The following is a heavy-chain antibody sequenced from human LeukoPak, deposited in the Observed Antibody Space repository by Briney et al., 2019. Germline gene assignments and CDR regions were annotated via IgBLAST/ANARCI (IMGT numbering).Heavy chain of an antibody. CDR3: ARDTYYYDSSGYSEYFQH. CDR1: GGSIKSNNW. V-gene: IGHV4-4*02. J-gene: IGHJ1*01. Sequence: SETLSLTCAVSGGSIKSNNWWSWVRQPPGKGLEWIGEIYHSGSTNYNPSLESRVTVSVDKSKNQFSLDLTSVTAADTAVYYCARDTYYYDSSGYSEYFQHWGQGTLVTVSS. CDR2: IYHSGST. D-gene: IGHD3-22*01.